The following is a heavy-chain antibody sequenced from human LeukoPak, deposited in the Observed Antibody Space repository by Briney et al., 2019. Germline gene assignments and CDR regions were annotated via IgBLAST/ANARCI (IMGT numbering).Heavy chain of an antibody. CDR2: IIPILGIA. CDR1: GYTFTSYG. Sequence: ASVKVSCKASGYTFTSYGISWVRQAPGQGLEWMGRIIPILGIANYAQKFQGRVTITADKSTSTAYMELSSLRSEDTAVYYCARVQTYYYDSSGYFLDYWGQGTLVTVSS. J-gene: IGHJ4*02. V-gene: IGHV1-69*04. CDR3: ARVQTYYYDSSGYFLDY. D-gene: IGHD3-22*01.